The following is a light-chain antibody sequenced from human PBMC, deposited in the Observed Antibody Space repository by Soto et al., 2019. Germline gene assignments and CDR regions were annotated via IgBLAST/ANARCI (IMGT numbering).Light chain of an antibody. CDR1: QSVSNNY. J-gene: IGKJ5*01. Sequence: EIVLTQSPGTLSLSPGERATLSCRASQSVSNNYLAWYQQKPGQAPRLLIYGASNRATGIPDRFSGSGSGTDFTLTISSLEPEDFAVYYCQQHGTSPITFGQGTRLEIK. V-gene: IGKV3-20*01. CDR2: GAS. CDR3: QQHGTSPIT.